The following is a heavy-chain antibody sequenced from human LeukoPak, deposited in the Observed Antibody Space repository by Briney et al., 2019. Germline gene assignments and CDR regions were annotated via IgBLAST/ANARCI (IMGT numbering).Heavy chain of an antibody. CDR1: GFMFSSNW. CDR2: IKEDGTET. J-gene: IGHJ4*02. Sequence: GGSLRLSCAASGFMFSSNWMSWVRLAPGKGLEWVANIKEDGTETYYVDSVKGRFTISRDNAKNSLYLQMNSLRVEDTAVYYCAKEGRSLQTYWSQGTLVTVSS. CDR3: AKEGRSLQTY. D-gene: IGHD5-24*01. V-gene: IGHV3-7*03.